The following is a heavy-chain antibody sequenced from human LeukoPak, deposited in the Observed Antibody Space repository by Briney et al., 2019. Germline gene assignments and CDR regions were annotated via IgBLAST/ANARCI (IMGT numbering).Heavy chain of an antibody. CDR2: IYFSGST. D-gene: IGHD3-3*01. CDR1: GGSISSSSYY. CDR3: ARGVPNYDFWSGYYTRYFDY. V-gene: IGHV4-39*01. J-gene: IGHJ4*02. Sequence: SETLSLTCTVSGGSISSSSYYWGWIRQPPGKGLEWIGSIYFSGSTYYNPSLKSRVTISVDTSKNQFSLKLSSVTAADTAVYYCARGVPNYDFWSGYYTRYFDYWGQGTLVTVSS.